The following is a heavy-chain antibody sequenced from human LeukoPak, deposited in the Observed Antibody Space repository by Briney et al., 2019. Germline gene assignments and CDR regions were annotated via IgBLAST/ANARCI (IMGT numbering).Heavy chain of an antibody. CDR2: IKQDGSEK. Sequence: PGGSLRLSCAASGFIFSSYWMGWVRQAPGKGLEWVANIKQDGSEKYYVDSVKGRFTISRDNAKNSLYLQMNSLRAEDTAVYYCSRHLGYCSSTSCYTYAFDIWGQGTMVTVSS. J-gene: IGHJ3*02. CDR3: SRHLGYCSSTSCYTYAFDI. CDR1: GFIFSSYW. D-gene: IGHD2-2*02. V-gene: IGHV3-7*01.